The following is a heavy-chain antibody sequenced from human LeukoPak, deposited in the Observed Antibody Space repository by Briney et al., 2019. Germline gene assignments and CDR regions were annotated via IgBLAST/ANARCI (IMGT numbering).Heavy chain of an antibody. CDR3: ARDWARYSGSYSYDEYYFDY. Sequence: VASVKVSCKASGYTFTSYGISWVRQAPGQGLEWMGWISAYNGNTNYAQKLQGRVTMTRDTSTSTVYMELSSLRSEDTAVYYCARDWARYSGSYSYDEYYFDYWGQGTLVTVSS. V-gene: IGHV1-18*01. J-gene: IGHJ4*02. CDR1: GYTFTSYG. D-gene: IGHD1-26*01. CDR2: ISAYNGNT.